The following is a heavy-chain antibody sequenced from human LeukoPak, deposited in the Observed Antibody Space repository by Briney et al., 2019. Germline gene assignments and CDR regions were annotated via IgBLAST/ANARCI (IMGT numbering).Heavy chain of an antibody. Sequence: TGGSLRLSCAAFGFTFSSYEMNWVRQAPGKGLEWVSYISSSGSTIYYADSVKGRFTISRDNAKNSLYLQMNSLRAEDTAVYYCARDLGAHYSSTYWGQGTLVTVSP. J-gene: IGHJ4*02. D-gene: IGHD6-19*01. CDR1: GFTFSSYE. CDR2: ISSSGSTI. V-gene: IGHV3-48*03. CDR3: ARDLGAHYSSTY.